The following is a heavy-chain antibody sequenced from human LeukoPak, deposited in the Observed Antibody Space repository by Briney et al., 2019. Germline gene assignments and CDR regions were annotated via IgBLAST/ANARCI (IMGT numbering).Heavy chain of an antibody. Sequence: GGSLRLSCAASGFTFSSYGMHWVRQAPGKGLEWVALIRYDGRSKYYADSVQGRFIISRDTSKNTLYLQMNSLKVEDTAVYYCAKDQDLYCSGGSCYSTLDYWGQGTLVTVSS. V-gene: IGHV3-30*02. CDR1: GFTFSSYG. CDR3: AKDQDLYCSGGSCYSTLDY. J-gene: IGHJ4*02. CDR2: IRYDGRSK. D-gene: IGHD2-15*01.